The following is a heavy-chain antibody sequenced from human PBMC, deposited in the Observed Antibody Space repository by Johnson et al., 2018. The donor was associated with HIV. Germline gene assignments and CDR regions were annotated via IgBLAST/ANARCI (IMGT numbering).Heavy chain of an antibody. Sequence: VQLVESGGDLIQPGGSLRLSCAASGLTVSGNYMSWGQAPGKGLEWVSVIYSGGSTYFADSVKGRFTISRDNSKNSLYLQMNSLRAGDSALYYCARGSYDGDAFDLWGQGTMVTVSS. CDR2: IYSGGST. V-gene: IGHV3-53*01. CDR1: GLTVSGNY. J-gene: IGHJ3*01. CDR3: ARGSYDGDAFDL. D-gene: IGHD1-26*01.